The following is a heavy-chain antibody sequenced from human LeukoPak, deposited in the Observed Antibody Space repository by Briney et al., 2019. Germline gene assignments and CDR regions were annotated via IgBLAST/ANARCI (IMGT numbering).Heavy chain of an antibody. CDR1: GYTFTGYY. J-gene: IGHJ6*03. CDR3: ARDRGSGWYYYYYMDV. V-gene: IGHV1-2*02. Sequence: ASVKVSCKASGYTFTGYYMHWVRQAPGQGLEGMGWINPNSGGTNYAQKFQGRVTMTRDTSISTAYMELSRLRSDDTAVYYCARDRGSGWYYYYYMDVWGKGTTVTVSS. CDR2: INPNSGGT. D-gene: IGHD6-19*01.